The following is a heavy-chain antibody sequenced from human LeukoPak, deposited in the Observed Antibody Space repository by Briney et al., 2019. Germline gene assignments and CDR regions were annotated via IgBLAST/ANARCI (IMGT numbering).Heavy chain of an antibody. J-gene: IGHJ4*02. CDR1: GGSISSSSYY. CDR2: IYYNGST. D-gene: IGHD1-1*01. V-gene: IGHV4-39*01. Sequence: SETLSLTCTVSGGSISSSSYYWGWIRQPPGKGLEWIGSIYYNGSTYYNPSLKSRVTISVDTSKNQFSLKLSSVTAADTAVYYCARFAAGWNEYYFDYWGQGTLVTVSS. CDR3: ARFAAGWNEYYFDY.